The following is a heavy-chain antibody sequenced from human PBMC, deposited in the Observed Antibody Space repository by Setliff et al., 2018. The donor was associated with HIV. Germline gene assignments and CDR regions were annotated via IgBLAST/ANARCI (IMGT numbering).Heavy chain of an antibody. J-gene: IGHJ4*02. Sequence: ASVKVSCKASGYTFTGYYMHWVRQAPGQGLEWMGWIIPNNGGTNYAQKFQGRVTMTRDTSISIAYMELSRLRSDDTAVYYCARDYYDSSGYIFFPGLPDYWGQGTLVTVSS. D-gene: IGHD3-22*01. CDR2: IIPNNGGT. CDR1: GYTFTGYY. CDR3: ARDYYDSSGYIFFPGLPDY. V-gene: IGHV1-2*02.